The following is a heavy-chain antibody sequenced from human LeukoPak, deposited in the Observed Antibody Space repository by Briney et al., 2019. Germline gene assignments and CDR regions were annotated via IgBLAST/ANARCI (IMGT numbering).Heavy chain of an antibody. Sequence: GGSLRLSRAASGFSFNNAWMNWVRQAPGKGLEWVGRIKTKTEGETTEYAAPVKGRFTISRDDSKNTMYLQMNSLKTEDTAVYYCTNMAYPFDYWGQGTLVTVS. J-gene: IGHJ4*02. CDR3: TNMAYPFDY. CDR1: GFSFNNAW. V-gene: IGHV3-15*07. D-gene: IGHD2-2*01. CDR2: IKTKTEGETT.